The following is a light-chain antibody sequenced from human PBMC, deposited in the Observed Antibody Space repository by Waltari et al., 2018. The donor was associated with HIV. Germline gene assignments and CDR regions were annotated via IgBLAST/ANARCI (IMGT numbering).Light chain of an antibody. Sequence: QSVLAQPPSASGTPGQRVTISCSGSRSNIGSNSVNWYQHFPGTAPKILIYGDSLRPSGVPARFSGSKFGTSASLVITGLQSGDEADYYCSTWDDRLNGPVVFGGGTRLTVL. CDR2: GDS. CDR3: STWDDRLNGPVV. J-gene: IGLJ2*01. V-gene: IGLV1-44*01. CDR1: RSNIGSNS.